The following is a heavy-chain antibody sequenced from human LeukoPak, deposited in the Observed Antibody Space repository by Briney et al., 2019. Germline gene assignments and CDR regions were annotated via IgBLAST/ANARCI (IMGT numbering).Heavy chain of an antibody. V-gene: IGHV3-30*18. CDR3: AKDRGYITYYFDY. Sequence: GGSLRLSCAASGFTFSSYGMHWVRQAPGKGPDWVAVISYDGSNKYYADSVKGRFTISRDTSKNTLNLQMNSLRAEDTAVYYCAKDRGYITYYFDYWGQGTLVTVSS. D-gene: IGHD3-10*01. CDR2: ISYDGSNK. CDR1: GFTFSSYG. J-gene: IGHJ4*02.